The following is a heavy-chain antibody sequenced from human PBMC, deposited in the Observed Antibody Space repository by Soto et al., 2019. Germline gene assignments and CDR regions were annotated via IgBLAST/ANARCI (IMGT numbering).Heavy chain of an antibody. V-gene: IGHV1-69*02. CDR3: ASVFSGFDPRGLDN. Sequence: VQLVQSGPEVQKPGSSVRVSCKTSGDTFNTYTLGWVRQAPGQGLEWMGRIVPVLGITNYAQSFQDRLTITAHTSTTTVYMELSSLRSDDTALYYCASVFSGFDPRGLDNWGQGTLVIVSS. CDR1: GDTFNTYT. J-gene: IGHJ4*02. CDR2: IVPVLGIT. D-gene: IGHD5-12*01.